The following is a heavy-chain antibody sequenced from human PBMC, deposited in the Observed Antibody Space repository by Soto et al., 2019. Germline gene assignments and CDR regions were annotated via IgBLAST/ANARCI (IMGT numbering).Heavy chain of an antibody. Sequence: GGSLRLSCAASGSTFSNTWMGWVRQAPGKGLEWVGRVKSKSNGGTPDYAGSVTGRFTISRDDSKNTLYLQMNSLKTEDTAVYYCTTLGFDSWGQGTLVTVSS. CDR3: TTLGFDS. CDR1: GSTFSNTW. J-gene: IGHJ5*02. CDR2: VKSKSNGGTP. V-gene: IGHV3-15*01.